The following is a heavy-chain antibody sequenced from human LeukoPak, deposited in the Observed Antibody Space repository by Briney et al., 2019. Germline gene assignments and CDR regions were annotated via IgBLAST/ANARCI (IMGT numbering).Heavy chain of an antibody. CDR1: GGSFSGYY. Sequence: SETLSLTCAVYGGSFSGYYWSWIRQPPGKGLEWIGEINHSGRTNYNSPLKSRVTISVDTSKNQFSLKLSSVTAADTAVYYCARGLRDGYTLGYYMDVWAKGTTVTVSS. CDR2: INHSGRT. D-gene: IGHD5-24*01. J-gene: IGHJ6*03. CDR3: ARGLRDGYTLGYYMDV. V-gene: IGHV4-34*01.